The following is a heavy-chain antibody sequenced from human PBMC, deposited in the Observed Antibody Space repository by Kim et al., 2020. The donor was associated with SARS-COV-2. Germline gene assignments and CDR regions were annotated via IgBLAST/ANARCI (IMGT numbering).Heavy chain of an antibody. CDR3: TTVSTITPYYYYALDV. CDR2: IKSKTDGTT. CDR1: GFTFINAW. D-gene: IGHD1-1*01. J-gene: IGHJ6*01. V-gene: IGHV3-15*01. Sequence: GGSLRLSCAASGFTFINAWMSWVRQAPGKGLEWVGRIKSKTDGTTDYAVPGSGRFTIAIDDSKHTVYLQMNRVKTEDTDDYYCTTVSTITPYYYYALDV.